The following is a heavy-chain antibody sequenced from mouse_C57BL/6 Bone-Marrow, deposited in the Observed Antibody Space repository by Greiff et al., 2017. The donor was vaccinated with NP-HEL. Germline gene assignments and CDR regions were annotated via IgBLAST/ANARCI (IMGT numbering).Heavy chain of an antibody. CDR1: EYEFPSHD. Sequence: EVQGVESGGGLVQPGESLKLSCESNEYEFPSHDMSWVRKTPEKRLELVAAINSDGGSTYYPDTMERRFIISRDNNKKTLYLQMSSLRSEDTALYYCARHGLITTVVAHYYAMDYWGQGTSVTVSS. V-gene: IGHV5-2*01. J-gene: IGHJ4*01. CDR2: INSDGGST. CDR3: ARHGLITTVVAHYYAMDY. D-gene: IGHD1-1*01.